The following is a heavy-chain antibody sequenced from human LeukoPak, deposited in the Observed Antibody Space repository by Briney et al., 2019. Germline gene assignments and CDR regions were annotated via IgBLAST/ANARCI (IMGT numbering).Heavy chain of an antibody. D-gene: IGHD2-15*01. Sequence: PSETLSLTCTVSGGSISSGGYYWNWIRQPAGKGLEWIGRIQTSGSTNYNPSLNSRVTISVDTSENQFSLKLSSVTAADTAVYYCARDPARHGWFDPWGQGTLVTVSS. CDR2: IQTSGST. CDR3: ARDPARHGWFDP. V-gene: IGHV4-61*02. CDR1: GGSISSGGYY. J-gene: IGHJ5*02.